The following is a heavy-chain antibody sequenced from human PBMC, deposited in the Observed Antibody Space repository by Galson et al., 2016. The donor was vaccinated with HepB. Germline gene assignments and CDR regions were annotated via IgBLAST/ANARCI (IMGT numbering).Heavy chain of an antibody. CDR1: GFTFSGYA. CDR2: ISGTGSGT. Sequence: SLRLSCAASGFTFSGYAMTWVRQTPGKGLEWVSGISGTGSGTYYADSVKGRFTISRDNSKNMVYLQMKSLRADDTAVYYCAKVRGESLFNHFDYWGQGALVTVSS. V-gene: IGHV3-23*01. D-gene: IGHD3-16*01. J-gene: IGHJ4*02. CDR3: AKVRGESLFNHFDY.